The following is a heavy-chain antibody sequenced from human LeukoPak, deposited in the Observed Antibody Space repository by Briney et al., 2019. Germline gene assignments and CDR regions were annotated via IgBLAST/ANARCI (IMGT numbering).Heavy chain of an antibody. Sequence: SETLSLTCTVSSGSIGSDALYWGWIRQSPGKGLEWIGSVHYTRSYSGTTYYNPSLESRVTVSTDRSKTLCSLKLSSVTAADTAVYYCARDRRGYYDSSGHFDYWGQGTLVTVSS. V-gene: IGHV4-39*07. CDR2: VHYTRSYSGTT. J-gene: IGHJ4*02. CDR1: SGSIGSDALY. CDR3: ARDRRGYYDSSGHFDY. D-gene: IGHD3-22*01.